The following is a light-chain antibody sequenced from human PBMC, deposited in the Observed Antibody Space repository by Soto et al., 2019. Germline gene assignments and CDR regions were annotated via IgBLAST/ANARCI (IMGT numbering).Light chain of an antibody. CDR2: DAS. J-gene: IGKJ4*01. CDR1: QSVGSY. CDR3: QQRSDWPALT. V-gene: IGKV3-11*01. Sequence: EIVLTQSPATLSLSPGERATLSRRASQSVGSYLAWYQQKPGQAPRLLIYDASNRATGIPARFSGSGSGTAFTLTVSSLEPEDFAVYYCQQRSDWPALTFGGGTKVEIK.